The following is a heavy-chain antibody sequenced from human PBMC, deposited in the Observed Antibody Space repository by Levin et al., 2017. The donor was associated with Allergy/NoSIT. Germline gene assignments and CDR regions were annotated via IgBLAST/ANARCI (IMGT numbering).Heavy chain of an antibody. CDR3: ARTYSESHSYYSDF. CDR1: TYTFTNFG. D-gene: IGHD4-11*01. J-gene: IGHJ4*02. Sequence: PVASVKVSCEASTYTFTNFGISWVRQAPGQGLEWMGWINTYNGNTEYAQKLQDRVTMTTDTSTSTAYMELRSLTSDDTAVYYCARTYSESHSYYSDFWGQGSLVTVSS. V-gene: IGHV1-18*01. CDR2: INTYNGNT.